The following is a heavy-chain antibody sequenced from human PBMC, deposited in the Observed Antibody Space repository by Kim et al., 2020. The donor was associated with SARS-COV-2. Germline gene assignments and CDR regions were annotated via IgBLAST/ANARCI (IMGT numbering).Heavy chain of an antibody. Sequence: YSPYFRGQVTISADRSTTTAYLQWGSLKASDTAMYYCARSAGPYDYYFDYWGQGTLVTVSS. J-gene: IGHJ4*02. D-gene: IGHD3-16*01. V-gene: IGHV5-51*01. CDR3: ARSAGPYDYYFDY.